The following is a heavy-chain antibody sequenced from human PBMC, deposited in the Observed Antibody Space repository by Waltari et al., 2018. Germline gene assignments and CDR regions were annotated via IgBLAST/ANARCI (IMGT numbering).Heavy chain of an antibody. Sequence: QVQLQESGSGLVKPSETLSLTCTVSGGSISSYYWSWIRQPPGKGLEWIGYIYYSGSTNSNPSLKSRVTISVDTSKNQFSLKLSSVTAADTAVYYCASSRLYDFWSGYSSIGGMDVWGKGTTVTVSS. V-gene: IGHV4-59*01. CDR3: ASSRLYDFWSGYSSIGGMDV. J-gene: IGHJ6*03. CDR2: IYYSGST. CDR1: GGSISSYY. D-gene: IGHD3-3*01.